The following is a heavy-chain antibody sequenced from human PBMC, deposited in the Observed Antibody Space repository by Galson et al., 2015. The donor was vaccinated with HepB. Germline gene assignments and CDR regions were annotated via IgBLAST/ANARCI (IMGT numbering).Heavy chain of an antibody. CDR3: ARETTVTTYTYYYYMDV. Sequence: SVKVSCKASGGTFSSYAISWVRQAPGQGLEWMGGIIPIFGTANYAQKFQGRVTITADESTSTAYMELSSLRSEDTAVYYCARETTVTTYTYYYYMDVWGKGTTVTVSS. J-gene: IGHJ6*03. CDR1: GGTFSSYA. V-gene: IGHV1-69*13. D-gene: IGHD4-17*01. CDR2: IIPIFGTA.